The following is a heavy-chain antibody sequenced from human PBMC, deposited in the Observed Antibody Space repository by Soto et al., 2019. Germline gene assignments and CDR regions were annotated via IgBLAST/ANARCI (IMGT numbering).Heavy chain of an antibody. D-gene: IGHD2-15*01. CDR2: INAGNGNT. V-gene: IGHV1-3*01. J-gene: IGHJ6*02. CDR3: ARERYEVVVDATYYGMDV. CDR1: GYTFTSYA. Sequence: GASVKVSCKASGYTFTSYAMHSVRQAPGQRLEWMGWINAGNGNTKYSQKFQGRVTITRDTSASTAYMELSSLRSEDTAVYYCARERYEVVVDATYYGMDVWGQGTTVTVSS.